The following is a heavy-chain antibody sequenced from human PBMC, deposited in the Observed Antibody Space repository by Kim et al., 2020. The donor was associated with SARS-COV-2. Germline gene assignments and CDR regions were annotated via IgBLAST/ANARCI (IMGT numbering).Heavy chain of an antibody. CDR2: SGST. J-gene: IGHJ4*02. D-gene: IGHD4-17*01. Sequence: SGSTKYNPSPKSRVSMSLDTSKSQFSLKLTSVTAADTAVYYCATMTTVPLWGQGTLVTVSS. V-gene: IGHV4-4*07. CDR3: ATMTTVPL.